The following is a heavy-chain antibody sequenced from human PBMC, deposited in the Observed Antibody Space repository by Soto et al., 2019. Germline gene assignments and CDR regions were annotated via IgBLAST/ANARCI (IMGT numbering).Heavy chain of an antibody. CDR1: GYTFTSYA. V-gene: IGHV1-2*04. CDR2: INPNSGGT. CDR3: ARDWYSSSSHYYYGMDV. Sequence: ASVKVSCKASGYTFTSYAITWVRQAPGQGLEWMGWINPNSGGTNYAQKFQGWVTMTRDTSISTAYMELSRLRSDDTAVYYCARDWYSSSSHYYYGMDVWGQGTTV. D-gene: IGHD6-19*01. J-gene: IGHJ6*02.